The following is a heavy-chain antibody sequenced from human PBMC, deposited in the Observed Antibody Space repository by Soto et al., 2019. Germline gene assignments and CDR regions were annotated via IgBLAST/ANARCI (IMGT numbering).Heavy chain of an antibody. CDR2: IYYSGST. J-gene: IGHJ6*02. CDR1: GGSISGYY. D-gene: IGHD3-16*01. V-gene: IGHV4-59*08. CDR3: ARRGTGRYLDV. Sequence: QVQLQESGPGLVKPSETLSLTCTVSGGSISGYYWSWIRQPPGKGLEWIGYIYYSGSTNYNPSLKSRVTISVDTSKNQFSLKLSSVTAADTAVYYCARRGTGRYLDVWGQGTTVTVSS.